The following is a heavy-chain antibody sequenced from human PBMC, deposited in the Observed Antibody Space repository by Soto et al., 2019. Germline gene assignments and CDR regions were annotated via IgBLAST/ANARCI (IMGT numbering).Heavy chain of an antibody. CDR2: IYSNGNT. J-gene: IGHJ6*02. D-gene: IGHD3-22*01. CDR1: GVSFSSYY. Sequence: QVQLQESGPGLVKPSETLSLTCTVSGVSFSSYYWSWIRQPAGKGLEWIGRIYSNGNTKYNPSLQSRVTMSADTSKNQFSLKLGSVTAADTAVYYCARDLAYDSSGVGASYGMDVWGLGTTVTVSS. V-gene: IGHV4-4*07. CDR3: ARDLAYDSSGVGASYGMDV.